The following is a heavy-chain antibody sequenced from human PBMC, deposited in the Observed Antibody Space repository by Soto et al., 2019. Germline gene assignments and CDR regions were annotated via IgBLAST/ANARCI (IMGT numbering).Heavy chain of an antibody. CDR3: AKEVTVAGALAYDI. Sequence: GGSLRLSCAASGFTFSSYAMSWVRQPPGKGLEWVSVLSAGSNDKYYADSVKGRFTISRDNSKNTLYLQMNSLRADDTAVYHCAKEVTVAGALAYDIWGQGTMVTVSS. V-gene: IGHV3-23*01. D-gene: IGHD6-19*01. J-gene: IGHJ3*02. CDR2: LSAGSNDK. CDR1: GFTFSSYA.